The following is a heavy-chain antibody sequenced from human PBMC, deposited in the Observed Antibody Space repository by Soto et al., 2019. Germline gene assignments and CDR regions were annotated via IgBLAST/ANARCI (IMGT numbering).Heavy chain of an antibody. D-gene: IGHD2-2*01. J-gene: IGHJ4*02. CDR3: AKDPVEEDIVVVPRDGFDY. Sequence: EVQLLESGGGLVQPGGSLRLSCAASGFTFSSYAMSWVRQAPGKGLEWVSAISGSGGSTYYADSVKGRFTISRDNSKNTLYLQMNSLRAEDTAVYYCAKDPVEEDIVVVPRDGFDYGGQGTLVTVSS. CDR1: GFTFSSYA. V-gene: IGHV3-23*01. CDR2: ISGSGGST.